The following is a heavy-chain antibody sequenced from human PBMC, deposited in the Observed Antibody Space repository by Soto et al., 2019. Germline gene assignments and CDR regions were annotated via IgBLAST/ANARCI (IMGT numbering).Heavy chain of an antibody. CDR1: GGSVTRTSFY. D-gene: IGHD3-16*01. J-gene: IGHJ1*01. V-gene: IGHV4-61*01. Sequence: SGTLSLTCTVSGGSVTRTSFYWSWIRQTPGKGLEWIGYFHYGGRTNYNPSLKSRVNISVDTSKNQFSLQLSSVTAADTALYFCLRDRALRYASHLRGQATLVPLS. CDR3: LRDRALRYASHL. CDR2: FHYGGRT.